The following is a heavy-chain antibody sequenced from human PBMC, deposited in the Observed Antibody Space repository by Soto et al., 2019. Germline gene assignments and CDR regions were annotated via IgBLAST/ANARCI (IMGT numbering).Heavy chain of an antibody. Sequence: SETLSLTCAVSGGSISSGGYSWSWIRQPPGKGLEWIGYIYHSGSTYYNPSLKSRVTISVDRSKNQLPLKLSSVTAADTAVYYCARRYGYYFDYWGQGTLVTVSS. D-gene: IGHD3-9*01. CDR3: ARRYGYYFDY. V-gene: IGHV4-30-2*01. CDR1: GGSISSGGYS. CDR2: IYHSGST. J-gene: IGHJ4*02.